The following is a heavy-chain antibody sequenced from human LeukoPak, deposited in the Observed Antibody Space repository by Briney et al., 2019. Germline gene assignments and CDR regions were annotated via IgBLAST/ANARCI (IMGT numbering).Heavy chain of an antibody. CDR3: ARDPGGYREYYFDD. CDR2: ISYDESKK. V-gene: IGHV3-30-3*01. J-gene: IGHJ4*02. D-gene: IGHD3-22*01. Sequence: GGSLRLPCAASGFSFSSYAMHWVRQVPVKGLEWMAYISYDESKKYYADSVKDRFTISRDNSKNTLSLQMNSLRAEDTAVYYCARDPGGYREYYFDDWGQGTLVTVSS. CDR1: GFSFSSYA.